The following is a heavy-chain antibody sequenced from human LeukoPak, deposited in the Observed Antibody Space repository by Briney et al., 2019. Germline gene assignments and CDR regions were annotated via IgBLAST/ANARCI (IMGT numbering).Heavy chain of an antibody. CDR3: ASSEMATQPFAY. CDR1: GFTFSDYY. D-gene: IGHD5-24*01. Sequence: GGSLRLSCAASGFTFSDYYMSWIRQAPGKGLEWVSYISSSGSTIYYADSVKGRFTISRDNAENSLYLQMNSLRAEDTAVYYCASSEMATQPFAYWGQGTLVTVSS. J-gene: IGHJ4*02. CDR2: ISSSGSTI. V-gene: IGHV3-11*01.